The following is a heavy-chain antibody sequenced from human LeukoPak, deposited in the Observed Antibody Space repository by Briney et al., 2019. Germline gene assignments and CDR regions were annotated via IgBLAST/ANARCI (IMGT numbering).Heavy chain of an antibody. J-gene: IGHJ3*02. CDR1: GGSISSSNYY. CDR3: ARMEQWLPRDAFDI. CDR2: IYYGGNT. D-gene: IGHD6-19*01. V-gene: IGHV4-39*01. Sequence: SETLSLTCTVSGGSISSSNYYWGWIRQPPGKGLEWIESIYYGGNTYYNPSLKSRVTISVDTSKNQFSLKLSSVAAADTAVCYCARMEQWLPRDAFDIWGQGTMVTVSS.